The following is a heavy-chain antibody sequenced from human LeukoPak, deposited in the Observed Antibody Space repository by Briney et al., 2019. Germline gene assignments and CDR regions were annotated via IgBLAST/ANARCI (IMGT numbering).Heavy chain of an antibody. J-gene: IGHJ6*03. CDR2: IRYDGSNK. CDR1: GFTFSSYG. V-gene: IGHV3-30*02. Sequence: GGSLRLSCAASGFTFSSYGMNWVRQAPGKGLEWVTLIRYDGSNKYYADSVKGRFTISRDNSKNRLYLPMNSLRAEDTAVYYCAKAHAGAADSYYYYYNYMDVWGKGTTVTVSS. D-gene: IGHD4/OR15-4a*01. CDR3: AKAHAGAADSYYYYYNYMDV.